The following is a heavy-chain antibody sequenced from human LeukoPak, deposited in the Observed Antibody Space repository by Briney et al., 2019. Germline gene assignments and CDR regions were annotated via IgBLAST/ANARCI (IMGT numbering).Heavy chain of an antibody. Sequence: GGSLRLSCAASGFTFSSYSMNWVRQAPGKGLEWVSSISSSSYIYCADSVKGRFTISRDNAKNSLYLQMNSLRAEDTAVYYCASRVGVNGGFDYWGQGTLVTVSS. V-gene: IGHV3-21*01. CDR1: GFTFSSYS. J-gene: IGHJ4*02. D-gene: IGHD1-26*01. CDR3: ASRVGVNGGFDY. CDR2: ISSSSYI.